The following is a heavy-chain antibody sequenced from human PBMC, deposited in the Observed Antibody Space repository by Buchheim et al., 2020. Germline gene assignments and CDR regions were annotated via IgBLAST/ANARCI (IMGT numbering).Heavy chain of an antibody. D-gene: IGHD2-2*01. CDR2: ISSSSSYT. J-gene: IGHJ6*02. Sequence: QVQLVESGGGLVKPGGSLRLSCAASGFTFSDYYMSWIRQAPGKGLAWVSYISSSSSYTNYADSVKGRFTISRDNAKNSLYLQMNSLRAEDTAVYYCARGSPLTQLPKGYYYGMDVWGQGTT. CDR1: GFTFSDYY. CDR3: ARGSPLTQLPKGYYYGMDV. V-gene: IGHV3-11*05.